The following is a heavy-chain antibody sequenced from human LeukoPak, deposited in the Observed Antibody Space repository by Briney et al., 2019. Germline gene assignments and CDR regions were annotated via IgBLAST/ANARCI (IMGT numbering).Heavy chain of an antibody. CDR2: IRYDGSNK. V-gene: IGHV3-30*02. CDR1: GFTFSSYG. CDR3: AKGRTKIRVRGDMDV. J-gene: IGHJ6*02. D-gene: IGHD3-10*01. Sequence: GSLRLSCAASGFTFSSYGMHWVRQAPGKGLEWVAFIRYDGSNKYYADSVKGRFTISRDNSKNTLYLQMNSLRAEDTAVYYCAKGRTKIRVRGDMDVWGQGTTVTVSS.